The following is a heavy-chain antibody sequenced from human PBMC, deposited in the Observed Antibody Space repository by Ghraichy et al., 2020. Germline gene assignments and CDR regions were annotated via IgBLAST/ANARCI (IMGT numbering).Heavy chain of an antibody. CDR1: GDSVSSNSAA. CDR3: ARSMGGIQLWLLSWFDP. V-gene: IGHV6-1*01. J-gene: IGHJ5*02. CDR2: TYYRSKWYN. D-gene: IGHD5-18*01. Sequence: SQTLSLTCAISGDSVSSNSAAWNWIRQSPSRGLEWLGRTYYRSKWYNDYAVSVKSRITINPDTSKNQFSLQLNSVTPEDTAVYYCARSMGGIQLWLLSWFDPWGQGTLVTVSS.